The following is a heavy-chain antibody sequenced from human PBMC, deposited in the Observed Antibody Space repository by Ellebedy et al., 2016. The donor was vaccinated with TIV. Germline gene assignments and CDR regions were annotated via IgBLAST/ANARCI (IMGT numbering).Heavy chain of an antibody. CDR3: AKCSGLSCFDY. Sequence: GGSLRLSXAASGFTFSSYWMSWVRQAPGKGPEWVSTLSASSRFTYYAGSVKGRFTISRDNSKNSLYLQMNSLRAEDTAVYYCAKCSGLSCFDYWGQGTLVTVSS. CDR2: LSASSRFT. J-gene: IGHJ4*02. D-gene: IGHD6-19*01. CDR1: GFTFSSYW. V-gene: IGHV3-23*01.